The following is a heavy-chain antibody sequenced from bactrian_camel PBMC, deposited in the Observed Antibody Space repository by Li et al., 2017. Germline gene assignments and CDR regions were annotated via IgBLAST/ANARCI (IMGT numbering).Heavy chain of an antibody. D-gene: IGHD3*01. CDR2: FECDGET. V-gene: IGHV3S53*01. J-gene: IGHJ4*01. Sequence: HVGLVETRGGSGQAGGSLRISCTVSGDMDSTWCLGWFRQPPGKGRDGVAAFECDGETNYRVTVKGRFTISKDSAKNTLYLEMNSLNPEDTDMYYCAACSDPFFGQGTPVTVS. CDR1: GDMDSTWC.